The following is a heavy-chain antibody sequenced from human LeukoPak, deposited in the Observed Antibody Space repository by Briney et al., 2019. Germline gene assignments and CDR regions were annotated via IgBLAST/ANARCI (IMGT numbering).Heavy chain of an antibody. CDR1: GGSFSGYY. CDR3: ARGSRSSSPNNWFDP. V-gene: IGHV4-34*01. J-gene: IGHJ5*02. D-gene: IGHD6-6*01. Sequence: PSETLSLTCAVYGGSFSGYYWSWIRQPPGKGLEWIGEINHSGSTNYNPSLKSRVTISVDTSKNQFSLKLSSVTAADTAVYYCARGSRSSSPNNWFDPWGQGTLVTVSP. CDR2: INHSGST.